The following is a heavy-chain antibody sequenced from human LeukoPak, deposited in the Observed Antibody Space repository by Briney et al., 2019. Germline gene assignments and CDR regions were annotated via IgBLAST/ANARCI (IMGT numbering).Heavy chain of an antibody. Sequence: PGGSLRLSCAASGFPFYDYAMHWVRQAPGKGLEWVSLISGDGGSTYYADSVKGRFTISRDNSKNSLYLQMNSLRTEDTALYYCAKDILGYSSGNPTYWGQGTLVTVSS. CDR3: AKDILGYSSGNPTY. CDR2: ISGDGGST. V-gene: IGHV3-43*02. J-gene: IGHJ4*02. CDR1: GFPFYDYA. D-gene: IGHD6-19*01.